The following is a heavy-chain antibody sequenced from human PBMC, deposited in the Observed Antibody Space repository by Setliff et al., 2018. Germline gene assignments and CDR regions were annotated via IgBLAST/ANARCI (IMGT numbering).Heavy chain of an antibody. V-gene: IGHV4-30-2*02. Sequence: PSETLSLTCAVSGGSISSGGYSWSWIRQPPGKGLEWIGYIYHSGSTYYNPSLKSRVTISVDTSKNQVSLKLSSVTAADTAVYYCASSDITGTTRYDYWGQGTLVTVSS. CDR2: IYHSGST. D-gene: IGHD1-20*01. J-gene: IGHJ4*02. CDR1: GGSISSGGYS. CDR3: ASSDITGTTRYDY.